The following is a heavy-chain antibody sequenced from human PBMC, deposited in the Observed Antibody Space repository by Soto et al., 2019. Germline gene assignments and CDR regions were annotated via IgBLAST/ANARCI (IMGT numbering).Heavy chain of an antibody. D-gene: IGHD2-15*01. CDR3: ARGGYCSGGSCYSGPFDY. J-gene: IGHJ4*02. V-gene: IGHV1-46*03. CDR1: GYTFSHHG. Sequence: ASVKVSCKASGYTFSHHGFSWVRQVPGQGLEWMGIISASGGSTSYAQKFQGRVTMTRDTSTSTVYMELSSLRSEDTAVYYCARGGYCSGGSCYSGPFDYWGQGTLVTVSS. CDR2: ISASGGST.